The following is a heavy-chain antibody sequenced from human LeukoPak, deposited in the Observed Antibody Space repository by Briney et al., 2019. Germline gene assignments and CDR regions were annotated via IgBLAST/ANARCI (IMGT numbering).Heavy chain of an antibody. D-gene: IGHD2-2*01. J-gene: IGHJ4*02. CDR2: ISGRSSST. V-gene: IGHV3-23*01. Sequence: GGSLRLSCAVSGFTFTNYAMSWVRQAPGKGLEWVSTISGRSSSTYYADSVKGRFTISRDNSKNTLYLQMNGLRAEDTAVYFCAREFGSGTFDWGQGTLVTVSS. CDR3: AREFGSGTFD. CDR1: GFTFTNYA.